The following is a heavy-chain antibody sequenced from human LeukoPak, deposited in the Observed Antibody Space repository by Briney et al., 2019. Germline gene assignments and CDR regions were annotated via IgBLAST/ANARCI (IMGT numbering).Heavy chain of an antibody. V-gene: IGHV3-23*01. CDR3: AKGPDYDFWSGYNDY. CDR2: ISGSGGST. Sequence: PGGSLRLSCAASGFTFSSYAMSWVRQAPGKGLEWVSAISGSGGSTYYADSVKGRFTISRDNSKNTLYLQMNSLRAEDTAVYYCAKGPDYDFWSGYNDYWGQGTLVTVSS. D-gene: IGHD3-3*01. CDR1: GFTFSSYA. J-gene: IGHJ4*02.